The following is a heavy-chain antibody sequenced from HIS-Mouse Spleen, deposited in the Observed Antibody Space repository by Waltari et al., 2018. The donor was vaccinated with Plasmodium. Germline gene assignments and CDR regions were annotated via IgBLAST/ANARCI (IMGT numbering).Heavy chain of an antibody. CDR1: GLTFSSYG. CDR3: ASSWYWYFDL. CDR2: ISYDGSNK. J-gene: IGHJ2*01. D-gene: IGHD6-13*01. V-gene: IGHV3-30*03. Sequence: QVQLVESGGGVVQPGRSLRLSCAASGLTFSSYGMHWVRQAPGKGLEWVAVISYDGSNKYYADSVKGRFTISRDNSKNTLYLQMNSLRAEDTAVYYCASSWYWYFDLWGRGTLVTVSS.